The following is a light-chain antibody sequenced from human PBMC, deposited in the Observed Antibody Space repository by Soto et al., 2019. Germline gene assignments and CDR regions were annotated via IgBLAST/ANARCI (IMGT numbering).Light chain of an antibody. V-gene: IGLV1-44*01. CDR1: SSNIGSNS. CDR3: SSYTSSSTLV. Sequence: QSVLTQPPSASGTPGQRVTISCSGSSSNIGSNSVNWFQQLPGTAPKLVIHANNQRPSGVPDRFSGSKSGTSASLAISGLQSEDEADYYCSSYTSSSTLVFGGGTKLTVL. CDR2: ANN. J-gene: IGLJ2*01.